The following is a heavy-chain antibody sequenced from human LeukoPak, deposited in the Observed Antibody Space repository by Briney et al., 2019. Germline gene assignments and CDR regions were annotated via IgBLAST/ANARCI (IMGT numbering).Heavy chain of an antibody. V-gene: IGHV4-59*01. CDR1: GGSISSYY. CDR2: IHYTGST. J-gene: IGHJ5*02. CDR3: ARSEGGYGDYGSWFDP. Sequence: PSETLSLTCTVSGGSISSYYWSWIRQPPGKGLEWIGFIHYTGSTNYNPSLKSRITISVDTSNNQLSLRLTSVTAADTAVYYCARSEGGYGDYGSWFDPWGQGTLVTVSS. D-gene: IGHD4-17*01.